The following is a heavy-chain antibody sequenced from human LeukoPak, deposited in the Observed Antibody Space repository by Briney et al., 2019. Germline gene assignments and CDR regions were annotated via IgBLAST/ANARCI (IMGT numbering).Heavy chain of an antibody. V-gene: IGHV1-2*06. CDR1: GYTFTGYY. J-gene: IGHJ4*02. Sequence: ASVKVSCKASGYTFTGYYMHWVRQAPGQGLEWMGRINPNSGGTNYAQKFQGRATMTRVTSISTAYMELSRLRSDDTAVYYCARDSHSSSPPYWGQGTLVTVSS. CDR2: INPNSGGT. D-gene: IGHD6-13*01. CDR3: ARDSHSSSPPY.